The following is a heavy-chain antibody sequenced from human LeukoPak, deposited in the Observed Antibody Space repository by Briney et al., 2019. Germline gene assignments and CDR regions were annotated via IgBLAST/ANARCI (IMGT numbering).Heavy chain of an antibody. V-gene: IGHV3-23*01. D-gene: IGHD6-19*01. J-gene: IGHJ4*02. CDR2: ISGSGGST. CDR3: AKDRYSSGWSDY. Sequence: GGSLRLSCAASGFTFSSYAMGWVRQAPGKGLEWVSAISGSGGSTYYADSVKGRFTISRDNSKNTLYLQMNSLRAEDTAVYYCAKDRYSSGWSDYWGQGTLVTVSS. CDR1: GFTFSSYA.